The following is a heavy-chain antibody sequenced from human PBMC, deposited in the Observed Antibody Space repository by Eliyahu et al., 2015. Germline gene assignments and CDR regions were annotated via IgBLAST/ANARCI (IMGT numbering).Heavy chain of an antibody. J-gene: IGHJ3*02. D-gene: IGHD1-26*01. V-gene: IGHV4-59*01. CDR2: IDYTASP. CDR1: GASISSYY. CDR3: ASSPSGTYGVGI. Sequence: QVQLQESGPGLVKPSETLSLTCTVSGASISSYYWSWIRQSPGEGLEWIGYIDYTASPKQNPSLKSRVAISIDTSKNEFYLKLTSVTAADTAIYYCASSPSGTYGVGIWGQGTMVTVSS.